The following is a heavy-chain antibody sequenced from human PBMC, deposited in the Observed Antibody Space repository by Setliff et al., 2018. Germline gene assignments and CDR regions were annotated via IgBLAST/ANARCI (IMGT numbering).Heavy chain of an antibody. CDR1: GGFSTHA. V-gene: IGHV1-69*05. Sequence: SVKVSCKASGGFSTHAISWVRQVPGQGLEWMGGIIPILGTTDYAQNFQGRVTITTDESTSSAYLEMSNLRSEDTAVYYCARQDSSSWPADYWGQGTLVTVSS. J-gene: IGHJ4*02. CDR2: IIPILGTT. CDR3: ARQDSSSWPADY. D-gene: IGHD6-13*01.